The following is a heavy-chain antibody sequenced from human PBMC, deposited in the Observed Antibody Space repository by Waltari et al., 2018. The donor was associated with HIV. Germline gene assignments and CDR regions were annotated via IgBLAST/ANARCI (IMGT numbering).Heavy chain of an antibody. CDR1: GFSISTRGVG. Sequence: QITLKESGPTLVKPTPTLTLPCTFSGFSISTRGVGVGWTRQPPGKALEWLALIYWDDDKRYSPSLKSRLTITKDTSKNQVVLTMTNMDPVDTATYYCAQVGYAYYFDYWGQGTLVTVSS. CDR2: IYWDDDK. D-gene: IGHD5-12*01. J-gene: IGHJ4*02. CDR3: AQVGYAYYFDY. V-gene: IGHV2-5*02.